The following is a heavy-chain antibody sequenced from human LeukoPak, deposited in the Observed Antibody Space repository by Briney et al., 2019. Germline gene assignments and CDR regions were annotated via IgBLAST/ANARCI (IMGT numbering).Heavy chain of an antibody. J-gene: IGHJ5*02. Sequence: ASVKVSCKASGGTFSSYAISWVRQAPGQGLEWMGGIIPIFGTANYAQKFQGRVTMTEDTSTDTAYMELSSLRSEDTAVYYCATDWGNSGSYYLGWFDPWGQGTLVTVSS. CDR1: GGTFSSYA. D-gene: IGHD1-26*01. V-gene: IGHV1-69*06. CDR3: ATDWGNSGSYYLGWFDP. CDR2: IIPIFGTA.